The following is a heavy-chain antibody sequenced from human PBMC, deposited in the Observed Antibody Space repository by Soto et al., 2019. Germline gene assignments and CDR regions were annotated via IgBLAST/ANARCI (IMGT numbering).Heavy chain of an antibody. CDR1: GGSISSYY. CDR2: IYYSGST. Sequence: SETLFLTCTVSGGSISSYYWSWMRQPPGKGLEWIGYIYYSGSTNYNPSLKSRVAISVDTSKNQFSLKLSSVTAADTAVYYCARHRGSIAARPAFDYWGQGTLVTVSS. J-gene: IGHJ4*02. CDR3: ARHRGSIAARPAFDY. V-gene: IGHV4-59*01. D-gene: IGHD6-6*01.